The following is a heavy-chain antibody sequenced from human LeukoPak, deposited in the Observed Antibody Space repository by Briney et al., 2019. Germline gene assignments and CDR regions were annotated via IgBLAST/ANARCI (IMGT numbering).Heavy chain of an antibody. CDR3: AREDYGDYSFDY. V-gene: IGHV4-59*01. Sequence: PSETLSLTCTVSGGSISSYYWSWIRQPPGKGLEWIGHIYYSGSTNYNPSLKSRVTISVDTSKNQFSLKLSSVTAADTAVYYCAREDYGDYSFDYWGQGTLVTVSS. J-gene: IGHJ4*02. CDR1: GGSISSYY. CDR2: IYYSGST. D-gene: IGHD4-17*01.